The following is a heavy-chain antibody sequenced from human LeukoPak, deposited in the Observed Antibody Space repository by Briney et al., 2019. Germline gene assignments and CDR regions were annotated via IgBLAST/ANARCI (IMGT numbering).Heavy chain of an antibody. V-gene: IGHV1-2*04. Sequence: ASVKVSCKASGYTFAGYFIHWVRQAPGQGLEWMGRINPSRGDTEYAPKFQGWVTMTRDTSISTAYVVVRRLISDDTAVYYCARDLASTSNWEFDYWGQGTLVIVSS. J-gene: IGHJ4*02. CDR1: GYTFAGYF. D-gene: IGHD1-26*01. CDR2: INPSRGDT. CDR3: ARDLASTSNWEFDY.